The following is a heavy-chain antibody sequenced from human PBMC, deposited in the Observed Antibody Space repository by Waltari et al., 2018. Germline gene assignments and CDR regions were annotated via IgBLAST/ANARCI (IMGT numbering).Heavy chain of an antibody. CDR3: ARAGGVRGLDV. J-gene: IGHJ6*04. Sequence: QVQLQESGPGLVKPSQTLSLTCTVSGGSISSGGYYWSWIRQHPGKGLEWIGYIYYSGRPYYNPALKSRVTISVDPSKNQFALKLSSVTAADTAVYYCARAGGVRGLDVWGKGTTVTVSS. D-gene: IGHD3-10*01. CDR1: GGSISSGGYY. CDR2: IYYSGRP. V-gene: IGHV4-31*03.